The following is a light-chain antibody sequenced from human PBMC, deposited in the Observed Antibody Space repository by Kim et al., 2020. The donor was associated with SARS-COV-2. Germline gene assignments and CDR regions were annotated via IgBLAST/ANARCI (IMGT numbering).Light chain of an antibody. CDR1: ESCSYI. CDR2: GSS. V-gene: IGKV3-20*01. J-gene: IGKJ3*01. CDR3: QQYSISPFT. Sequence: PGESVTRSERPSESCSYILGVYQQTPGPAPRLLIGGSSKRATGIPSRSSGRWAGEDFTLTISLLEAEDFVEYYYQQYSISPFTFGPGTKVDIK.